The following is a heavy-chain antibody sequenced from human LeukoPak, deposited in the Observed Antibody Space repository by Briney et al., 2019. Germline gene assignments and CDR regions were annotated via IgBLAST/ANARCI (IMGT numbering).Heavy chain of an antibody. CDR1: GFTFSNYW. J-gene: IGHJ4*02. CDR2: IKSDGTGI. CDR3: VRGQTIDY. V-gene: IGHV3-74*01. Sequence: PGGSLTLSCTTPGFTFSNYWMYWVRQAPGKGLMWVSRIKSDGTGITYTDSVEGRFTISRDNAKNTLYLQMNSPRDEDTAVYYCVRGQTIDYWGQGTLVTVSS. D-gene: IGHD3-3*01.